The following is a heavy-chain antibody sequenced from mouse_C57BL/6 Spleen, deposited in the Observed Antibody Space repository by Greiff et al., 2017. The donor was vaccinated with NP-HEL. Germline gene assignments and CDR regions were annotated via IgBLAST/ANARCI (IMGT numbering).Heavy chain of an antibody. D-gene: IGHD1-1*01. V-gene: IGHV1-5*01. CDR1: FSAFTINL. Sequence: EVQLQQSGTVLARPFAAGRLSWTSQFSAFTINLMHCLKHSPLRVLEWIGAIYPFPLQPSYNQKFKGKAKLTAVTSASTAYMELSSLTNEDSAVYYCTRSHYYGSSLYWYFDVWGTGTTVTVSS. CDR3: TRSHYYGSSLYWYFDV. J-gene: IGHJ1*03. CDR2: IYPFPLQP.